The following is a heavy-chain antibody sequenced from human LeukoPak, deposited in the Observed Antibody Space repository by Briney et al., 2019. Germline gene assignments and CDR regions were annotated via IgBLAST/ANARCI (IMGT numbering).Heavy chain of an antibody. J-gene: IGHJ4*02. D-gene: IGHD2-15*01. CDR3: TRDGGSWSHLDF. CDR2: IDSRAKSHAT. CDR1: GFTFSDCA. V-gene: IGHV3-73*01. Sequence: GGSLRLSCAGSGFTFSDCAIHWVRQAPGKGLEWVARIDSRAKSHATAYAASVRGRFTVSRDDTKSTAWLQMNSLETEDTAVYFCTRDGGSWSHLDFWGQGTLVTVSS.